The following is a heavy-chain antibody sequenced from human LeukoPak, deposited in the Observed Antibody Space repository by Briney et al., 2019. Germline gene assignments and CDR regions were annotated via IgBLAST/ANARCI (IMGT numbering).Heavy chain of an antibody. Sequence: ASVKVSCKASGYTLTVYYMHWVRQAPGQGLEWMGRINPNSGGTNYAQKFQGRVTMTRDTSISTVYMELSRLRSDDTAVYYCARVGYYESSGYYEYWGQGTLVAVSS. V-gene: IGHV1-2*06. J-gene: IGHJ4*02. CDR3: ARVGYYESSGYYEY. CDR2: INPNSGGT. CDR1: GYTLTVYY. D-gene: IGHD3-22*01.